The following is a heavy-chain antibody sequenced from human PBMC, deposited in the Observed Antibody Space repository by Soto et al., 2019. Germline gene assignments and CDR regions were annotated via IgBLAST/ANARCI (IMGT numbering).Heavy chain of an antibody. CDR1: GYTFTSYG. V-gene: IGHV1-8*02. CDR3: ARGLAGSSSTNNWFDP. CDR2: MNPNSGNT. D-gene: IGHD6-6*01. Sequence: ASVKVSCKASGYTFTSYGISWVRQAPGQGLEWMGWMNPNSGNTGYAQKFQGRVTMTRNTSISTAYMELSSLRSEDTAVYYCARGLAGSSSTNNWFDPWGQGTLVTVSS. J-gene: IGHJ5*02.